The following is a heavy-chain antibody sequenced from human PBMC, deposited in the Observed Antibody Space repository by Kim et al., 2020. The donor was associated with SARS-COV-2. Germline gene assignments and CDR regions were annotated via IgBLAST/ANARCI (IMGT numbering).Heavy chain of an antibody. D-gene: IGHD6-13*01. CDR2: ISAYNGNT. CDR3: ARERSSSRWGPYDAFDI. CDR1: GYTFTSYG. V-gene: IGHV1-18*04. J-gene: IGHJ3*02. Sequence: ASVKVSCKASGYTFTSYGISWVRQAPGQGLEWMGWISAYNGNTNYAQKLQGRVTMTTDTSTSTAYMELRSLRSDDTAVYYCARERSSSRWGPYDAFDIWGQGTMVTVSS.